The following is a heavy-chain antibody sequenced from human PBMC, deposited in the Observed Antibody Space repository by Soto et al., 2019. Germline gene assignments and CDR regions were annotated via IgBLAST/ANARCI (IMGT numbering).Heavy chain of an antibody. Sequence: PSETLSLTCAVYGGSFSGYYWTWIRQPPGTGLEWIGEINHSGSTNYNPSLKSRVTISVDTSKNQFSLKLTSVTAEDTAVYYCTRDPSDSFHGDYWGQGTLVTVSS. CDR3: TRDPSDSFHGDY. J-gene: IGHJ4*02. CDR1: GGSFSGYY. V-gene: IGHV4-34*01. CDR2: INHSGST. D-gene: IGHD3-22*01.